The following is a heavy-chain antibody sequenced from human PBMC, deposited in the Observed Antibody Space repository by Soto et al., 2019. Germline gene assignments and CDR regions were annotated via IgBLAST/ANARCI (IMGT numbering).Heavy chain of an antibody. J-gene: IGHJ4*02. D-gene: IGHD6-19*01. CDR3: ARDMRECLSGWHGVDY. CDR1: GYTFTSYY. Sequence: QVQLVQSGAEVKKPGASVKVSCKAFGYTFTSYYIHWVRQAPGQGLERMGIVNPSSGVTGYTQKFQGRVTMTTDTSTGTVSMELSSLRSEDTAVYSCARDMRECLSGWHGVDYWGQGTLVTVSS. CDR2: VNPSSGVT. V-gene: IGHV1-46*01.